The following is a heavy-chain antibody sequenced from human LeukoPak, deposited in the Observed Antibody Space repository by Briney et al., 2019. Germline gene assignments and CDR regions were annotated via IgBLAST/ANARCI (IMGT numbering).Heavy chain of an antibody. CDR2: ISSSGSTI. J-gene: IGHJ6*02. D-gene: IGHD1-7*01. CDR3: ARGSRLASQLRGYYYYGMDV. Sequence: GGSLRLSCAASGFTFSSYEMNWVRQAPGKGLEWVSYISSSGSTIYYADSVKGRFTISRDNAKNSLYLQMNSLRAEDTAVYYCARGSRLASQLRGYYYYGMDVWGQGTTVTVSS. CDR1: GFTFSSYE. V-gene: IGHV3-48*03.